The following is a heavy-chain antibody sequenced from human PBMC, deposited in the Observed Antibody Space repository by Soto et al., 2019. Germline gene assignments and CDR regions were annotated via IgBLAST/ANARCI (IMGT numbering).Heavy chain of an antibody. CDR2: ICDDGSNK. J-gene: IGHJ6*02. CDR3: ASDPGIAVAGACGYYYGMDV. D-gene: IGHD6-19*01. Sequence: QVQLVESGGGVVQPGRSLRLSCAASGFTFSSYGMHWVRQAPGKGLVWVAVICDDGSNKYYADSVKGRFTISRDNSKNTLYLQLNSPIAENKAVYYCASDPGIAVAGACGYYYGMDVWGQGTTVTVSS. CDR1: GFTFSSYG. V-gene: IGHV3-33*01.